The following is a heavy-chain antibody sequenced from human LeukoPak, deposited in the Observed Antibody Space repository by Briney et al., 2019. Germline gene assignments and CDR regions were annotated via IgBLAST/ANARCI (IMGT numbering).Heavy chain of an antibody. CDR1: GGSISSYY. D-gene: IGHD2-21*02. V-gene: IGHV4-4*07. J-gene: IGHJ6*03. Sequence: SETLSLTCTVSGGSISSYYWSWIRQPAGKGLEWIGRIYTSGSTNYNPSLKSRVTMSVDTSKNQFSLKLSSVTAADTAVYYCARAFCGGDCYLYYYYYYMDVWGKGTTVTVSS. CDR3: ARAFCGGDCYLYYYYYYMDV. CDR2: IYTSGST.